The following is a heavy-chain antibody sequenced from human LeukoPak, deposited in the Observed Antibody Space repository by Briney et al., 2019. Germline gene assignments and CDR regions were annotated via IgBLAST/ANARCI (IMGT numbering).Heavy chain of an antibody. V-gene: IGHV3-30*04. D-gene: IGHD6-6*01. CDR3: AREPGWSSTSYYYYMDV. CDR1: GFTFSSYA. CDR2: ISYDGGNK. Sequence: GGSLRLSCAASGFTFSSYAMHWVRQAQSKGLEWVAVISYDGGNKYYADSVKGRFTISRDNSKNTLYLQLNSLRAEDTAVYYCAREPGWSSTSYYYYMDVWGKGTTVTVSS. J-gene: IGHJ6*03.